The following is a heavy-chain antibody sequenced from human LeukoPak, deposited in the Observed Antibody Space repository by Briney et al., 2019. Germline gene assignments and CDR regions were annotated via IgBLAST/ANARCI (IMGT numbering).Heavy chain of an antibody. CDR2: ISGSGGST. V-gene: IGHV3-23*01. J-gene: IGHJ4*02. CDR3: AKEYSGSFSPFPSYFDY. D-gene: IGHD1-26*01. CDR1: GFTFSTYA. Sequence: GGSLRLSCAASGFTFSTYAMSWARQAPGKGLEWVSAISGSGGSTYYADSMKGRFTISRDNSKNTLYLQMNSLRAEDTAVYYCAKEYSGSFSPFPSYFDYWGQGTLVTVSS.